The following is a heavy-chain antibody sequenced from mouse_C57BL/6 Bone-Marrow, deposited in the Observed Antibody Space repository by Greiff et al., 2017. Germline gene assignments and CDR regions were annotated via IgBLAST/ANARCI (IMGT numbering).Heavy chain of an antibody. D-gene: IGHD4-1*01. Sequence: QVQLQQPGAELVMPGASVKLSCKASGYTFTSYWMHWVKQRPGQGLEWIGEIDPSDSYTNYNQKFKGKSTLTVDKSSSTAYMQLSSLTSADSAVYYCARWDWDEGYWGQGTTLTVSS. V-gene: IGHV1-69*01. CDR3: ARWDWDEGY. CDR1: GYTFTSYW. CDR2: IDPSDSYT. J-gene: IGHJ2*01.